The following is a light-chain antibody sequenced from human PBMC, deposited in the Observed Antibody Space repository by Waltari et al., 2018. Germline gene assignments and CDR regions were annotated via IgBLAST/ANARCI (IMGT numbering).Light chain of an antibody. CDR2: DVS. CDR1: SRDFGGCHL. V-gene: IGLV2-11*02. CDR3: CSYAGSYTFPVV. J-gene: IGLJ2*01. Sequence: QSALPQPRAGSGAPGRSVPISGPGKSRDFGGCHLVSWCQQHPGKTPKLMIYDVSKRPSGVPDRFSGSKSGNTASLTISGLQAEDEADYYCCSYAGSYTFPVVFGGGTKLTVL.